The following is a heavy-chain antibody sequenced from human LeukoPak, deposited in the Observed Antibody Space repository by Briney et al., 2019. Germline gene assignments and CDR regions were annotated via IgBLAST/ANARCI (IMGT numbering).Heavy chain of an antibody. CDR1: GFTFSNYG. Sequence: GGSLRLSCAASGFTFSNYGMHWVRQAPGKGLEWVAVIWYDGSNKYYADSVKGRFTISRDNSKNTLDLQMNSLRAEDTAVYYCAKQRRDGYNYFDYWGQGTLVTVSS. J-gene: IGHJ4*02. CDR2: IWYDGSNK. V-gene: IGHV3-30*02. D-gene: IGHD5-24*01. CDR3: AKQRRDGYNYFDY.